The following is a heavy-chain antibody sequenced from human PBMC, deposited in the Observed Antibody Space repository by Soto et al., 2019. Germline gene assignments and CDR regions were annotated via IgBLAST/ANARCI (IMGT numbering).Heavy chain of an antibody. J-gene: IGHJ5*02. CDR3: ARVPLP. Sequence: QLQLQESGSRLVKPSQTLSLTCAVSGGSISSGGYSWSWIRQPPGKGLEWIGYIYHSGSTYYNPSSKSRVTISVDRSKNQLSPKLSSVTAADTAVYYCARVPLPWGQGTLVTVSS. CDR1: GGSISSGGYS. V-gene: IGHV4-30-2*01. CDR2: IYHSGST.